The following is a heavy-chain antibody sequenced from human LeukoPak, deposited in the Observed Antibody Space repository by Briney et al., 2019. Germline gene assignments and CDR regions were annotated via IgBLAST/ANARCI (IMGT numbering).Heavy chain of an antibody. Sequence: GGSLRLSCAASGFTFSDHYMDWVRQAPGKRLEWVGRTRNQVNSYTTEYAASVKGRFTISRDDSKNSLYLQMNSLKTEDTAVYFCAREGATYYYDTSGSYHGPFRGVLDVWGQGTTVTVSS. D-gene: IGHD3-22*01. CDR2: TRNQVNSYTT. CDR3: AREGATYYYDTSGSYHGPFRGVLDV. V-gene: IGHV3-72*01. J-gene: IGHJ6*02. CDR1: GFTFSDHY.